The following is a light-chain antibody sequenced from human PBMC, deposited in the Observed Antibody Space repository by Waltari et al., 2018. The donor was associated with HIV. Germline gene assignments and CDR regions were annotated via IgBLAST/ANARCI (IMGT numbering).Light chain of an antibody. Sequence: QLVLTQSPSSSASLGASVRLTYTLRSGHSYYAIPWPQHQPGKGPRYLMKLNNDGSHTKGDGIPDRFSGSSSGAERYLTISSLQSEDEADYYCQTWGTGIHVVFGGGTKLSVL. CDR2: LNNDGSH. J-gene: IGLJ2*01. CDR3: QTWGTGIHVV. V-gene: IGLV4-69*01. CDR1: SGHSYYA.